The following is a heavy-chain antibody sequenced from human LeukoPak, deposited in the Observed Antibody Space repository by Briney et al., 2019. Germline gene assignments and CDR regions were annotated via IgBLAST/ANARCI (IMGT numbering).Heavy chain of an antibody. CDR1: GFTFSNYW. D-gene: IGHD4-11*01. CDR3: ARRVRSADYRLDY. CDR2: ISPSGNT. J-gene: IGHJ4*02. V-gene: IGHV4-34*01. Sequence: GSLRLSCAASGFTFSNYWMNWVRQPPGKSLEWVGEISPSGNTQYNPSLESRVTISLDASKSQFYLKLNSVTAADTAVYYCARRVRSADYRLDYWGQGTLVTVSS.